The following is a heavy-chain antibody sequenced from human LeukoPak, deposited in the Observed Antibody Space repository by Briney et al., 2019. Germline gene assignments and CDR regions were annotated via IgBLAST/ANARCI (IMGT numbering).Heavy chain of an antibody. CDR3: TSSRFGPRGVDY. V-gene: IGHV3-23*01. CDR1: AFTFSSYA. J-gene: IGHJ4*02. Sequence: GGSLRLSCAASAFTFSSYAMSWVRQAPGKGLEWVSGISGTGGSTYYADSVKGRFTISRDNSKNTLYLQMNSLKTEDTAVYYCTSSRFGPRGVDYWGQGTLVTVSS. CDR2: ISGTGGST. D-gene: IGHD2-2*01.